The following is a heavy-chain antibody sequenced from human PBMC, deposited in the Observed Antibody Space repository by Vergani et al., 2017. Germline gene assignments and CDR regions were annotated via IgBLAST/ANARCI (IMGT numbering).Heavy chain of an antibody. V-gene: IGHV4-59*01. Sequence: QVRLHESGPGLFNPSETLSLTCSVSGGSMSGYYWSWIRQPPGKELEWIGYMYHSGSTNYNPSLETRVTISGDTSKNQFSLKLNSVTAADTAVYYCGRVADFYGLGSRLLDLWGQGILVTVSS. CDR3: GRVADFYGLGSRLLDL. CDR2: MYHSGST. CDR1: GGSMSGYY. J-gene: IGHJ5*02. D-gene: IGHD3-10*01.